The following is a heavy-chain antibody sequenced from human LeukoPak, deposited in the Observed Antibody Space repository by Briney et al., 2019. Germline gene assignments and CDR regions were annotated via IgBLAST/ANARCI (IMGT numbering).Heavy chain of an antibody. D-gene: IGHD6-19*01. CDR3: ARDDWAVAGTRFDY. V-gene: IGHV4-38-2*02. CDR2: FYHSGST. CDR1: GYSINSGYY. Sequence: SETLSLTCTVSGYSINSGYYWGWIRPPPGKGLEWIGSFYHSGSTYKNPSLKSRVTISVDTSKNQFSLKLRSVTAADTAVYYCARDDWAVAGTRFDYWGQGALVTVSS. J-gene: IGHJ4*02.